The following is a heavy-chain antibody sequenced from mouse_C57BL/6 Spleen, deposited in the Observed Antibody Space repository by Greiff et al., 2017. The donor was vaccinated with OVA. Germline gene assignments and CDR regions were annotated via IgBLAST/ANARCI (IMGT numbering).Heavy chain of an antibody. CDR2: IDPSDSYT. CDR3: ARWEVTFDY. Sequence: QVQLQQPGAELVKPGASVKLSCKASGYTFTSYWMQWVKQRPGQGLEWIGEIDPSDSYTNYNQKFKGKATLTVDTSSSTAYMQLSSLTSEDYAVYYCARWEVTFDYWGQGTTLTVSS. J-gene: IGHJ2*01. CDR1: GYTFTSYW. D-gene: IGHD2-5*01. V-gene: IGHV1-50*01.